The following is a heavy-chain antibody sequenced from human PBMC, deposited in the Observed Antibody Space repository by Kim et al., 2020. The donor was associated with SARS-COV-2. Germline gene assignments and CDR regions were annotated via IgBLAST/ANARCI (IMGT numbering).Heavy chain of an antibody. CDR1: GFAFSNYA. J-gene: IGHJ4*02. CDR2: ISGSGDNT. D-gene: IGHD2-2*02. CDR3: AKGRGSSTTSCYNY. V-gene: IGHV3-23*01. Sequence: GGSLRLSCAASGFAFSNYAMTWVRQAPGRGLEWVSSISGSGDNTLYADSVKGRFTISSDNSNNTLYLQTNSLRADDTAVYYCAKGRGSSTTSCYNYWGPGILVTVSS.